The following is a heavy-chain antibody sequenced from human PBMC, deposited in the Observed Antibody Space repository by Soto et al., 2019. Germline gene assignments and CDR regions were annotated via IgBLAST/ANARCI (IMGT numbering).Heavy chain of an antibody. CDR1: GFAFSSYG. Sequence: QAQLVESGGGVVQPGRSLRLSCAASGFAFSSYGMHWVRQAPGTGLEWVAVISYDGRIQHYADSVKGRFTISRANSKNMVLLQMSSLRAEDTAVYYCVSDGGYGHASVPYSWGQGTLVSVSS. J-gene: IGHJ4*02. CDR2: ISYDGRIQ. V-gene: IGHV3-30*03. D-gene: IGHD5-18*01. CDR3: VSDGGYGHASVPYS.